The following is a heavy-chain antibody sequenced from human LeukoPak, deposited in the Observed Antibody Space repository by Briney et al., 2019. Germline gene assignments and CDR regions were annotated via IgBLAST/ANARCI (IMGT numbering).Heavy chain of an antibody. CDR1: GGSISSYY. V-gene: IGHV4-59*08. CDR2: IYHSGNT. Sequence: SETLSLTCTVSGGSISSYYWSWIRQPPGKGLEWLGYIYHSGNTNYNPSFKSRVTISVDTSKNQFSLKLSSVTAADTAVYYCASHYFDDTFDIWGRGTVVTVS. CDR3: ASHYFDDTFDI. D-gene: IGHD3-10*01. J-gene: IGHJ3*02.